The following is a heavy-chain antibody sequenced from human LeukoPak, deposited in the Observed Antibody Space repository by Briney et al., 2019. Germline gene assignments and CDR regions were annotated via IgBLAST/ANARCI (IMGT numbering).Heavy chain of an antibody. CDR2: ISGSGGST. Sequence: PGGSLRLSCAASGFTFSSHWMHWVRQAPGKGLEWVSAISGSGGSTYYADSVKGRFTISRDNSKNTLYLQMNSLRAEDTAVYYCAKESRAAAGTPWFDPWGQGTLVTVSS. D-gene: IGHD6-13*01. CDR1: GFTFSSHW. CDR3: AKESRAAAGTPWFDP. J-gene: IGHJ5*02. V-gene: IGHV3-23*01.